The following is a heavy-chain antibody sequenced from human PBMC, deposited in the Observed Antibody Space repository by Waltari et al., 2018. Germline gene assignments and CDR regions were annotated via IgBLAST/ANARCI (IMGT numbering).Heavy chain of an antibody. CDR2: MNPNSGNT. Sequence: QVQLVQSGAEVKKPGASVKVSCKASGYTFTSYDINWVRQATGQGLEWMGWMNPNSGNTGYAQKFQGRVTITRNTSISTAYMELSSLRSEDTAVYYCARGGGYDFWSGYNYYYYYMDVWGKGTTVTVSS. CDR1: GYTFTSYD. J-gene: IGHJ6*03. V-gene: IGHV1-8*03. D-gene: IGHD3-3*01. CDR3: ARGGGYDFWSGYNYYYYYMDV.